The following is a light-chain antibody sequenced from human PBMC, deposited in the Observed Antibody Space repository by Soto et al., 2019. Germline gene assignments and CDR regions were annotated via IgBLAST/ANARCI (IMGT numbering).Light chain of an antibody. CDR3: SSYASSGTL. J-gene: IGLJ2*01. CDR2: DVS. Sequence: QSALTQPASVSGSPGQSITISSTGTSSDVGGYNYVSWYQHHPGKSPKLMIFDVSNRPSGISNRFSGSKSGNTASLTISGVRAEDEADYYCSSYASSGTLFGGGTQLTVL. CDR1: SSDVGGYNY. V-gene: IGLV2-14*03.